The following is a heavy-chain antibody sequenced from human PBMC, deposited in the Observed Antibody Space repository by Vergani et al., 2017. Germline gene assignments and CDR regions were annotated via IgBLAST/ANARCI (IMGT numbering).Heavy chain of an antibody. D-gene: IGHD2-2*01. J-gene: IGHJ5*02. CDR3: ARDGGIVVVPARFDP. V-gene: IGHV3-21*04. CDR2: IISSSSYI. Sequence: EVQLVESGGGLVKPGGSLRLSCAASGFTFSSYSMNWVRQAPGKGLEWVSSIISSSSYIYYADSVKGRFTISRDNAKNSLYLQMNSLRSEDTAVYYCARDGGIVVVPARFDPWGQGTLVTVYS. CDR1: GFTFSSYS.